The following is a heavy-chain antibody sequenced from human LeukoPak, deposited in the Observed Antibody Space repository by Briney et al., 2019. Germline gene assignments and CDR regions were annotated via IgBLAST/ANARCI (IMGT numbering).Heavy chain of an antibody. CDR2: INIGGTNT. J-gene: IGHJ5*02. CDR3: ATGGAGFDT. D-gene: IGHD5-12*01. V-gene: IGHV3-11*01. Sequence: GGSLRLSCAASGFTFNDYYMSCIRQAPGKGREWLSYINIGGTNTLYADSVKGRSTITREKAKKSVYLEMNNRRAEDTAVYYGATGGAGFDTWGQGVLVTVSS. CDR1: GFTFNDYY.